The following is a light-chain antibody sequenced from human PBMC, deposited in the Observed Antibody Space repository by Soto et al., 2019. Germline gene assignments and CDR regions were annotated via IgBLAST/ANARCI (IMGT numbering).Light chain of an antibody. V-gene: IGKV3-20*01. CDR1: QSVDSSY. CDR3: QQYGTSPLT. Sequence: EIVLTQSPGTLSLSPGERATLSCRASQSVDSSYLARYQQKPGQAPRLLIYGASSRATGIPDRFSGSGSGTDFTLTISRLEPEDFAVYYCQQYGTSPLTFGGGTKVEIK. CDR2: GAS. J-gene: IGKJ4*01.